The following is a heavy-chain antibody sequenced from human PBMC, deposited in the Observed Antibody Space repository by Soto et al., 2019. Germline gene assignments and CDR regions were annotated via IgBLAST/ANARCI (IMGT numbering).Heavy chain of an antibody. J-gene: IGHJ4*02. CDR1: GGSIDTPNW. V-gene: IGHV4-4*02. CDR3: AREGFDHRTDS. Sequence: QVQLQESGPGLVKPSETLSLTCAVSGGSIDTPNWWSWYRRPPGKGLEWIGEMYPSGSSNRNPSLNSRVTISLDTSNNHFSLKLTSLTAADTVIYYCAREGFDHRTDSWGQGIPVTVSS. CDR2: MYPSGSS.